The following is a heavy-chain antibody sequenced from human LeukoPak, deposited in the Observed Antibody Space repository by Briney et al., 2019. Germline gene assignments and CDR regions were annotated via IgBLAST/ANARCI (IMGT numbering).Heavy chain of an antibody. V-gene: IGHV3-30*02. CDR3: AKVASAMVTYYYMDV. D-gene: IGHD5-18*01. CDR1: GFTFGSYG. CDR2: IRYDGSNK. Sequence: GGSLRLSCAASGFTFGSYGIHWVRQAPGTGLEWVAFIRYDGSNKYYADSVKGRFTISRDNSKNTLFLQMNSLRAEDTAVYYCAKVASAMVTYYYMDVWGKGTTVTISS. J-gene: IGHJ6*03.